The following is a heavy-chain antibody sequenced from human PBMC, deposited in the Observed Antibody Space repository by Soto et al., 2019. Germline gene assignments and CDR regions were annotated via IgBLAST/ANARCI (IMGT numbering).Heavy chain of an antibody. V-gene: IGHV3-30*18. CDR3: AKDHQTYNWDYLFDS. J-gene: IGHJ4*02. D-gene: IGHD1-7*01. CDR1: GSTFSIND. Sequence: LRLSCAASGSTFSINDMHWVRQAPGRGLEWVAVISNDGNNKYYADSVKGRFTLSRDNSKNMVYLQMDGLRVEDTAVYYCAKDHQTYNWDYLFDSWGPGTLVTVSS. CDR2: ISNDGNNK.